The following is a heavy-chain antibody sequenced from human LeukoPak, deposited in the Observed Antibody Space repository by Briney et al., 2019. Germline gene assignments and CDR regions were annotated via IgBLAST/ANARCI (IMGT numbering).Heavy chain of an antibody. V-gene: IGHV3-43*01. J-gene: IGHJ6*03. D-gene: IGHD1-14*01. CDR1: GFTFDDYT. CDR2: ISWDGGST. Sequence: GGSLRLSCAASGFTFDDYTMHWVRQAPGKGLEWVSLISWDGGSTYYADSVKARFTISRDNSKNSLYLQMNSLRTEDTALYYCAKDIARNPPVAIYMDVWGKGTTVTVSS. CDR3: AKDIARNPPVAIYMDV.